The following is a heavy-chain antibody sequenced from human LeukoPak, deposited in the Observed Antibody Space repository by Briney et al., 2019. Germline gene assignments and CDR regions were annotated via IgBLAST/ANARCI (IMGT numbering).Heavy chain of an antibody. CDR3: ARDRAGLLESYSFDK. CDR1: GGSVSSSTYY. CDR2: IYYSGST. J-gene: IGHJ3*02. V-gene: IGHV4-61*01. D-gene: IGHD2-21*01. Sequence: NASETLSLTCTVSGGSVSSSTYYWSWIRQPPGKGLEWIGYIYYSGSTNYNPSLKSRVTISLDTSKNQFSLKLTSVTAADTAMYYCARDRAGLLESYSFDKWGQGTKVTVSS.